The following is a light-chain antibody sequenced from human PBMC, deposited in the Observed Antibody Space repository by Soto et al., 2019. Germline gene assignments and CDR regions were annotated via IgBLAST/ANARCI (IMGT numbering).Light chain of an antibody. V-gene: IGKV3-11*01. J-gene: IGKJ2*01. CDR2: DAS. CDR1: QSVSSY. Sequence: EIVLTQSPATLSLSPGERVTLSCRASQSVSSYLAWYQQKPGQAPRLPIYDASNRATGIPARFSGGGSGTDFPPTSSSPEPEDFAVDYCQQRSTWPPMYSFGQGTTLEIQ. CDR3: QQRSTWPPMYS.